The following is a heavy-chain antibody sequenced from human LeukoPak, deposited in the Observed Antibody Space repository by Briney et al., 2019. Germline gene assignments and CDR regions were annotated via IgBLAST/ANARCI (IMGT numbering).Heavy chain of an antibody. CDR2: ISYDGSNK. CDR3: AKGSWGLVVTAKVYFDY. J-gene: IGHJ4*02. Sequence: GGSLRLSCAASGFTFSSYGMHWVRQAPGKGLEWVAVISYDGSNKYYADSVKGRFTISRDNSKNTLYLQMNSLRAEDTAVYYCAKGSWGLVVTAKVYFDYWGQGTLVTVSS. V-gene: IGHV3-30*18. CDR1: GFTFSSYG. D-gene: IGHD2-21*02.